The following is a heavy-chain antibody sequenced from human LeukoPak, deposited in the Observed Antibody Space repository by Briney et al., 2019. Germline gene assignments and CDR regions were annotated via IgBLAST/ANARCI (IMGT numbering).Heavy chain of an antibody. Sequence: ASVKVSCKASGYTFTGYYMHWVRQAPGQGLEWMGRINPNSGGTNYAQKFQGRVTMTRDTSISTAYMELSRLRSDDTAVYYCARGTYYYDSSGYFDNWGQGTLATVSS. CDR2: INPNSGGT. CDR3: ARGTYYYDSSGYFDN. D-gene: IGHD3-22*01. CDR1: GYTFTGYY. V-gene: IGHV1-2*06. J-gene: IGHJ4*02.